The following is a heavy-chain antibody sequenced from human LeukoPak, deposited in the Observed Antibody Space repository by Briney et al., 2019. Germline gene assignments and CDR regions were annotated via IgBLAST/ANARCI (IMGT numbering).Heavy chain of an antibody. CDR1: GFTFDDYG. J-gene: IGHJ3*02. D-gene: IGHD3-3*01. CDR3: ARGSAYDFWSGYPIEAFDI. CDR2: INWNGGST. V-gene: IGHV3-20*04. Sequence: GGSLRLSCAASGFTFDDYGMSWVRQAPGKGLEWVSGINWNGGSTGYADSVKGRFPISRDNAKNSLYLQMNSLRAEDTALYYCARGSAYDFWSGYPIEAFDIWGQGTMVTVSS.